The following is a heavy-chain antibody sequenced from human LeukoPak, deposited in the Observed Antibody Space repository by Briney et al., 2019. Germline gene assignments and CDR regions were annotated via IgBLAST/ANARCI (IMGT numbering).Heavy chain of an antibody. CDR2: IKSKIDGGTT. J-gene: IGHJ4*02. CDR1: GFTFGNAW. V-gene: IGHV3-15*01. CDR3: TTEALYDSDGYYVDY. Sequence: SGGSLRLSCASSGFTFGNAWMSWVRQAPGKGLGWVGHIKSKIDGGTTDYAAPVKGRFTISRDDSKNTLSLQMDSLETEDAAVYYCTTEALYDSDGYYVDYWGQGTLVTVSS. D-gene: IGHD3-22*01.